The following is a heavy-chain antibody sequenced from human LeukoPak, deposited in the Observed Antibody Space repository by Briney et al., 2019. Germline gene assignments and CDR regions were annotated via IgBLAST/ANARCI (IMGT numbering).Heavy chain of an antibody. V-gene: IGHV4-39*02. CDR1: GGSISSSSYY. CDR2: IYYSGST. D-gene: IGHD5-18*01. Sequence: SETLSLTCTVSGGSISSSSYYWGWIRQPPGKGLEWIGSIYYSGSTYYNPSLKSRVTISVDTSKNQFSLKLSSVTAADTAVYYCAKDGYSYGYGEPPRAYYVDYWGQGTLVTVSS. CDR3: AKDGYSYGYGEPPRAYYVDY. J-gene: IGHJ4*02.